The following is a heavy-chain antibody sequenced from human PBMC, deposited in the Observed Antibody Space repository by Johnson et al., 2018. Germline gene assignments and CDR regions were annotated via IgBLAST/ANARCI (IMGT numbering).Heavy chain of an antibody. CDR3: AKDASSATYYNYYYYMDV. V-gene: IGHV3-43D*03. CDR2: VSWDGGST. Sequence: VQLVQSGGVVVQPGGSXRLSCAASGFTFDDYAMHWVRQAPGKGLEWVSLVSWDGGSTYYADSVKGRFTISRDNSKNSLYLQMNSLRGEDTALYYCAKDASSATYYNYYYYMDVWGKGTTVTVSS. D-gene: IGHD1-26*01. CDR1: GFTFDDYA. J-gene: IGHJ6*03.